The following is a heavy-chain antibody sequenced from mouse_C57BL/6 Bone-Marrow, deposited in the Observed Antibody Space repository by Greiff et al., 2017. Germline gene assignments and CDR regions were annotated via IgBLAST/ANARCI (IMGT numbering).Heavy chain of an antibody. Sequence: EVKLVESGGDLVKPGGSLKLSCAASGFTFSSYGMSWVRQTPDKRLEWVATISSGGSYTYYPDSVKGRVTISRDNAKNTLYLQMSILKSEDTAMYYCARRDYDWFAYWGQGTLVTVSA. V-gene: IGHV5-6*02. CDR2: ISSGGSYT. D-gene: IGHD2-4*01. CDR1: GFTFSSYG. J-gene: IGHJ3*01. CDR3: ARRDYDWFAY.